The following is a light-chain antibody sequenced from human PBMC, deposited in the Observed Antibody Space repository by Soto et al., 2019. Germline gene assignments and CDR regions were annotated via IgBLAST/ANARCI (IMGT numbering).Light chain of an antibody. Sequence: EIVLTQSPGTLSLSPGERATLSCRASQSISNNYLAWYQQKPGQAPRLLIYGASSRATGISDRFSGSGSGTDFTLTISRLEPEDIAVYYCQQYGTSPRVFGGGTKVEIK. CDR3: QQYGTSPRV. J-gene: IGKJ4*01. V-gene: IGKV3-20*01. CDR2: GAS. CDR1: QSISNNY.